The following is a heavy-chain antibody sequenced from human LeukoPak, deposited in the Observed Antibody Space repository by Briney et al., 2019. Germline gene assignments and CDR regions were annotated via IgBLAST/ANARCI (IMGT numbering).Heavy chain of an antibody. J-gene: IGHJ4*02. CDR2: AYHSGIT. D-gene: IGHD6-19*01. CDR3: ARGLYSSDAY. Sequence: PSGTLSLTCAVSGGSITSDNWWIWVRQPPGKGLEWIGEAYHSGITNYNPSLKSRVTMSVDKSKNQFSLSLSSVTAADTAVYHCARGLYSSDAYWGQGILVTVS. CDR1: GGSITSDNW. V-gene: IGHV4-4*02.